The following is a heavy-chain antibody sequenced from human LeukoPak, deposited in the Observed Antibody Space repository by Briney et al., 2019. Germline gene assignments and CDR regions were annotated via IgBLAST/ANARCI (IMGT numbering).Heavy chain of an antibody. CDR2: IYYSGST. CDR1: GGSISSSSYY. CDR3: ASEYSSSWYVAY. D-gene: IGHD6-13*01. V-gene: IGHV4-39*01. Sequence: KPSETLSLTCTVSGGSISSSSYYWGWIRQPPGKGLEWIGSIYYSGSTYYNPSLKSRVTISVDTSKNQFSLKLSSVTAADTAVYYCASEYSSSWYVAYWGHGTLVTVSS. J-gene: IGHJ4*01.